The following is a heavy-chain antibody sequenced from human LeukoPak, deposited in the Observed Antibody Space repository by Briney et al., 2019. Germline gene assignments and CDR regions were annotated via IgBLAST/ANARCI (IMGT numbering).Heavy chain of an antibody. CDR2: IYYSGST. Sequence: SETLSLTCTVSGGSISSYYWSWIRQPPGKGLEWIGYIYYSGSTNYNPSLKSRVTISVDTSKNQFSLKMSSVTAADTAVYYCARDLMGASHFDYWGQGTLVTVSS. V-gene: IGHV4-59*01. J-gene: IGHJ4*02. CDR3: ARDLMGASHFDY. D-gene: IGHD4/OR15-4a*01. CDR1: GGSISSYY.